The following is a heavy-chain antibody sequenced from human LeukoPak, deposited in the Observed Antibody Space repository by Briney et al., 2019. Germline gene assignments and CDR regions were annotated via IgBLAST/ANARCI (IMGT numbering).Heavy chain of an antibody. D-gene: IGHD6-13*01. CDR1: GYTFIGYY. CDR3: ARDRIAKIAAAGTGTLSYYGMDV. V-gene: IGHV1-2*02. J-gene: IGHJ6*02. CDR2: ISPNSGGT. Sequence: ASVKVSCKASGYTFIGYYIHWVRQAPGQGLEWMGWISPNSGGTNYAQKFQGRVTMTRDTSINTAYIELSRLRPDDTTVYYCARDRIAKIAAAGTGTLSYYGMDVWGQGTTVTVSS.